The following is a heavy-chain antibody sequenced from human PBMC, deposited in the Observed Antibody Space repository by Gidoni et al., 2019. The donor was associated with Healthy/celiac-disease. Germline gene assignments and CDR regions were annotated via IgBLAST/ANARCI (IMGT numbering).Heavy chain of an antibody. J-gene: IGHJ5*02. D-gene: IGHD3-3*01. CDR3: ARVPGVTIFGVVTNANWFDP. V-gene: IGHV1-69*01. Sequence: QVQLVQSGAEVKKPGSSVKVSCKASGGTFSSYAISWVRQAPGQGLEWMGGIIPIFGTANYAQKFQGRVTITADESTSTAYMELSSLRSEDTAVYYCARVPGVTIFGVVTNANWFDPWGQGTLVTVSS. CDR2: IIPIFGTA. CDR1: GGTFSSYA.